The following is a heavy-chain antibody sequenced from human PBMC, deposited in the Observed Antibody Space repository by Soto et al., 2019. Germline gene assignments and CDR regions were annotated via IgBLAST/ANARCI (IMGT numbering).Heavy chain of an antibody. J-gene: IGHJ4*02. CDR2: IIPILGIA. CDR3: ARVSPKYYDILTVYRNGTRGGFAY. D-gene: IGHD3-9*01. V-gene: IGHV1-69*02. Sequence: QVQLVQSGAEVKKPGSSVKVSCKAAGGTFSSYTISWVRQAPGQGHEWMGRIIPILGIANYAQKFQGRVTITADKSTSTAYMERSSLIPEDTAVYYCARVSPKYYDILTVYRNGTRGGFAYWGQGTLVTVSS. CDR1: GGTFSSYT.